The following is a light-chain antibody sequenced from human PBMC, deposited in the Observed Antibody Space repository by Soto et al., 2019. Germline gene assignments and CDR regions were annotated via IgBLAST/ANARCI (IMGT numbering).Light chain of an antibody. Sequence: NFMLTQPHSVSGSPGKTVTISCTRSSGNIASNFVQWFQQRPGSSPITVIYEDKQRPSEVPDRFSGSIDTSSNSASLTISGLQTDDEADYYCQSYDGIIQVFGGGPQLTVL. CDR2: EDK. V-gene: IGLV6-57*01. CDR1: SGNIASNF. J-gene: IGLJ2*01. CDR3: QSYDGIIQV.